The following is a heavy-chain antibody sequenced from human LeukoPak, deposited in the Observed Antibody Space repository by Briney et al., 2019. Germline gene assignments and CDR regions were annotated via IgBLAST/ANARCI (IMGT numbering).Heavy chain of an antibody. D-gene: IGHD6-13*01. CDR2: IIPIFGTA. V-gene: IGHV1-69*05. CDR1: GGTFSSYA. CDR3: ARGLISATGVIDY. J-gene: IGHJ4*02. Sequence: GASVKVSCKASGGTFSSYAISWVRQAPGQGLEWMGGIIPIFGTANYAQKFQGRVTITTDESTSTAYMELSSLRSEDTAVYYCARGLISATGVIDYWGQGTLVTVSS.